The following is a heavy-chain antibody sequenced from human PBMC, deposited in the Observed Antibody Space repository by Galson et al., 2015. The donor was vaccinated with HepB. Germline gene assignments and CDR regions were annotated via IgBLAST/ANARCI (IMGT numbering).Heavy chain of an antibody. D-gene: IGHD1-7*01. Sequence: SVKVSCKASGYTFTSYSMRWVRQAPGQGLEWMGIINPSGGSTSYAQKFQGRVTMTRDTSTSTVYMELSSLRSEDTAVYYCARDVLTRTAPIYYYYGMDVWGQGTTVTVSS. J-gene: IGHJ6*02. CDR3: ARDVLTRTAPIYYYYGMDV. V-gene: IGHV1-46*01. CDR1: GYTFTSYS. CDR2: INPSGGST.